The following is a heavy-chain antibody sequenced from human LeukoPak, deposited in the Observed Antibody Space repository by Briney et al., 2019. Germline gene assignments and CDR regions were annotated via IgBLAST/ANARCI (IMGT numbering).Heavy chain of an antibody. J-gene: IGHJ3*02. CDR3: ARDSSSWYSNKAFDI. CDR2: INHSGST. CDR1: GGSISSYY. V-gene: IGHV4-34*01. Sequence: PSETLSLTCTVSGGSISSYYWSWIRQPPGKGLEWIGEINHSGSTNYNPSLKSRVTISVDTSKNQFSLKLSSVTAADTAVYYCARDSSSWYSNKAFDIWGQGTMVTVSS. D-gene: IGHD6-13*01.